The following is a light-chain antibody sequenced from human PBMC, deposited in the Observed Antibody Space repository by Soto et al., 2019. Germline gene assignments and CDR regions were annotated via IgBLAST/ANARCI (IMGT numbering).Light chain of an antibody. J-gene: IGKJ1*01. CDR2: AAS. V-gene: IGKV1-39*01. CDR1: QNITTY. Sequence: DIQMTQSPSSLSASVGDRVTITCRASQNITTYLSWYQQRPGKVPKLLIYAASSLQSGVPSRFSGSGSGTDFTLTIRSLQPEDFATYYCLQHHTYPRTFGQGTKVDIK. CDR3: LQHHTYPRT.